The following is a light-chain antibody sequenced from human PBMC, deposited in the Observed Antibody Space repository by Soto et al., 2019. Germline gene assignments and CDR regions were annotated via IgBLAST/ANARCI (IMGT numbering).Light chain of an antibody. CDR3: QQRSKWPLT. V-gene: IGKV3-11*01. CDR1: QSVSSY. CDR2: DAS. J-gene: IGKJ4*01. Sequence: EIVMTQSPDTLYVSPGERATLSCRASQSVSSYLAWYQQKPGQAPRLLMYDASSRATGIPARFSGSGSGTDFTLTISSLEPEDSALYYCQQRSKWPLTFGGGTKVDIK.